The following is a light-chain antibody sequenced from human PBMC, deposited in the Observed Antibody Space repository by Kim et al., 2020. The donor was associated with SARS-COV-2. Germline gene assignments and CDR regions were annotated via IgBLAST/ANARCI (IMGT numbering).Light chain of an antibody. CDR1: TTDVDSFKS. J-gene: IGLJ1*01. CDR3: SSYLASWSYV. V-gene: IGLV2-14*03. Sequence: QSALIQPASMSGTPGQSISISCTGTTTDVDSFKSVSWYQQRPGQVPQLLIFDFTERPSGVSARFSASRSGTTFSLTISGLHSDDEGDYYCSSYLASWSYVFGTGTKVTVL. CDR2: DFT.